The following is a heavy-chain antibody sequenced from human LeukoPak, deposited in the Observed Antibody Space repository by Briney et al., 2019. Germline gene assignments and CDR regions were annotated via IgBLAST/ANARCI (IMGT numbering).Heavy chain of an antibody. CDR2: ISGNVLSR. Sequence: GGSLRLSCAASGFTFSSYAMSWVRQAPGKGLEWVSYISGNVLSRYYAASVKGRFTISRDNSKSTLYLQMNRLRAQDTAVYDCAASATVTRAFVYWGQGTLVAVSS. V-gene: IGHV3-23*01. J-gene: IGHJ4*02. D-gene: IGHD4-17*01. CDR1: GFTFSSYA. CDR3: AASATVTRAFVY.